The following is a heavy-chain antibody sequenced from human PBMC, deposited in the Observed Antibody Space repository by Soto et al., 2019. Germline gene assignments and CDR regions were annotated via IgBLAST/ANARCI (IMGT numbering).Heavy chain of an antibody. CDR1: GFTFSGSG. J-gene: IGHJ4*02. CDR3: TRLPVIAVGVDDY. V-gene: IGHV3-73*01. D-gene: IGHD6-19*01. Sequence: GGSLRLSCAASGFTFSGSGIHWVRQASGKGLEWVGRIRSKANSYATAYAASVKGRFTISRDDSKNTAYLQMNSLKTEDTAVYYCTRLPVIAVGVDDYWGQGTLVTVSS. CDR2: IRSKANSYAT.